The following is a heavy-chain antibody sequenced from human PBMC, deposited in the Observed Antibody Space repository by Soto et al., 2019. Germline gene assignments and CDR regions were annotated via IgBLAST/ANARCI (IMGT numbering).Heavy chain of an antibody. CDR2: VNGGGGIT. J-gene: IGHJ6*02. Sequence: EVQLLESGGGLVQPGGSLRLSCAASEFTFSSYSMIWVRQAPGKGLEWVSGVNGGGGITYYAESVKGRFTISRDNSKNTLYLQMNSLRAEDTAVFYCARGHFGVTMDVWGQGTTVTVSS. CDR1: EFTFSSYS. V-gene: IGHV3-23*01. D-gene: IGHD3-3*01. CDR3: ARGHFGVTMDV.